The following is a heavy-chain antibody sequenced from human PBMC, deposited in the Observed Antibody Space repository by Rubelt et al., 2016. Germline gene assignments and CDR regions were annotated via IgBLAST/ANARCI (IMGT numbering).Heavy chain of an antibody. V-gene: IGHV5-51*01. CDR3: ARRMGRIAVDY. D-gene: IGHD6-13*01. Sequence: RYSPSFQGQVTISADKSISTAYLQWSSLKASDTAMYYCARRMGRIAVDYWGQGTLVTVSS. J-gene: IGHJ4*02.